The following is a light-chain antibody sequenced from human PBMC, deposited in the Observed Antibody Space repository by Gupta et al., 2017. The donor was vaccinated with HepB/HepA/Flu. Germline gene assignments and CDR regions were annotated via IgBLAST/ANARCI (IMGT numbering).Light chain of an antibody. CDR2: AAS. J-gene: IGKJ3*01. V-gene: IGKV1-39*01. CDR3: QQSDSTPFT. Sequence: DIQMTQSPSSLSASVGDRVTITCRSSQPIANFLNWYQQKPGKAPKILIYAASSLQSGVPSRFSGSGSGADITLTISRLPAEDFATYYSQQSDSTPFTFGHGTKVEIK. CDR1: QPIANF.